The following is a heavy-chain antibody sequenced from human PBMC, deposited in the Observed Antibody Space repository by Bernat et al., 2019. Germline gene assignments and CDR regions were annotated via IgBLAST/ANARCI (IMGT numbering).Heavy chain of an antibody. CDR3: ARERTGTNFYFDY. D-gene: IGHD1-14*01. V-gene: IGHV3-33*01. Sequence: QVQLVESGGGVVQPGRSLRLSCAASGFTFSSYGMHWVRQAPGKGLEWVAVIWYDGSNKYYADSVKGRFTISRDNSKNTLCLQMNSLRAEDTAVYYCARERTGTNFYFDYWGQGTLVTVSS. J-gene: IGHJ4*02. CDR1: GFTFSSYG. CDR2: IWYDGSNK.